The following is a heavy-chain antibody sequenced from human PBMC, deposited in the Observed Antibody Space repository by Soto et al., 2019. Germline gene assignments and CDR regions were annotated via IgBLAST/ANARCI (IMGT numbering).Heavy chain of an antibody. Sequence: PSETLSLTCAVYGGSFSGYYWSWIRQPPGKGLEWIGEINHSGSTNYNPSLKSRVTISVDTSKNQFSLKLSSVTAADTAVYYCARGLFGGNGGPARYFDYWGQGTLVTVPQ. V-gene: IGHV4-34*01. CDR1: GGSFSGYY. CDR3: ARGLFGGNGGPARYFDY. D-gene: IGHD2-15*01. CDR2: INHSGST. J-gene: IGHJ4*02.